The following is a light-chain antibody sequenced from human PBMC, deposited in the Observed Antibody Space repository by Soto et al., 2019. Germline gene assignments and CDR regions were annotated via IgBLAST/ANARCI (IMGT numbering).Light chain of an antibody. CDR1: QSISSY. Sequence: DIQMTQSPSSLSASVGDRVTITCRASQSISSYLNWYQQKPGKAPKLLIYAASSLQSGVPSRFSGSGSGTDFTLTIRSLQPEDFATYYCQQSYSTPPWTFGQGTRLEIK. CDR3: QQSYSTPPWT. CDR2: AAS. J-gene: IGKJ5*01. V-gene: IGKV1-39*01.